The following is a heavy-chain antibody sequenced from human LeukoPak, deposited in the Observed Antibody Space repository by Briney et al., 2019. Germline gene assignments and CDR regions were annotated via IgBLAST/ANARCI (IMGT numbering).Heavy chain of an antibody. D-gene: IGHD3-22*01. CDR2: IYYSGST. V-gene: IGHV4-34*01. J-gene: IGHJ3*02. CDR3: ARGGGRITMIVVANDAFDI. Sequence: SETLSLTCAVYGGSFSGYYWGWIRQPPGKGLEWIGSIYYSGSTYYNPSLKSRVTISVDTSKNQFSLKLSSVTAADTAVYYCARGGGRITMIVVANDAFDIWGQGTMVTVSS. CDR1: GGSFSGYY.